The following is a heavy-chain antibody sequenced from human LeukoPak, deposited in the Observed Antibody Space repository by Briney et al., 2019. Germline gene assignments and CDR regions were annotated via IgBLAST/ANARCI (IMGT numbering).Heavy chain of an antibody. CDR2: ISYDGSNK. V-gene: IGHV3-30*18. D-gene: IGHD3-22*01. Sequence: GGSLRLSCAASGFTFSSYGMHWVRQAPGKGLEWVAVISYDGSNKYYAVSVKGRFTISRDNSKNTLYLQMNSLRAEDTAVYYCAKAFRRITMIVVAPEADYWGQGTLVTVSS. CDR3: AKAFRRITMIVVAPEADY. CDR1: GFTFSSYG. J-gene: IGHJ4*02.